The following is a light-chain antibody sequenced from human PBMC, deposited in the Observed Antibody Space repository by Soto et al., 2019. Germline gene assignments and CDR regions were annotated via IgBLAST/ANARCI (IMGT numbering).Light chain of an antibody. Sequence: QSVLTQPPPVSAAPGQKVTISCSGSSSNMGGNSVSWYQQLPGTAPKLLIYDDNKRPSGIPDRFSGSKSGTSATLGITGFQTGDEADYYCGSWDSSLSAYVFGTGTKVTVL. V-gene: IGLV1-51*01. J-gene: IGLJ1*01. CDR1: SSNMGGNS. CDR3: GSWDSSLSAYV. CDR2: DDN.